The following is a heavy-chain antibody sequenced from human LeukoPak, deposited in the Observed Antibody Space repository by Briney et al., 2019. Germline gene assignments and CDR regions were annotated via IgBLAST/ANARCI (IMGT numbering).Heavy chain of an antibody. Sequence: GGSLRLACAASGFTFSTYNMNWVPQAPGKGLEWVALITYDGYYKNYSDSVKGRFTISSDTYKNTLYLQMNSLRAEDTAVYYCARDGSMMGAGAGTSWWFDPWGQGTLVTVSS. CDR2: ITYDGYYK. D-gene: IGHD6-13*01. CDR3: ARDGSMMGAGAGTSWWFDP. CDR1: GFTFSTYN. V-gene: IGHV3-30*03. J-gene: IGHJ5*02.